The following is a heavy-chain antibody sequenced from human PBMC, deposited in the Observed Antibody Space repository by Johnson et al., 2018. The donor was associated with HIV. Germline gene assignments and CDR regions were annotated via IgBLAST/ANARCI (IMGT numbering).Heavy chain of an antibody. D-gene: IGHD3-10*01. Sequence: QVLLVESGGGMVQPGGSLRLSCAASGFTFSGHGIHWVRQAPGKGLEWVAFIRYDGSEKYYVDSVKGRFTISRDNAKNSLYLQMNSLRAEDTAVYYCATFGGVSFHAFDIWGQGTMVTVSS. CDR2: IRYDGSEK. V-gene: IGHV3-30*02. CDR1: GFTFSGHG. CDR3: ATFGGVSFHAFDI. J-gene: IGHJ3*02.